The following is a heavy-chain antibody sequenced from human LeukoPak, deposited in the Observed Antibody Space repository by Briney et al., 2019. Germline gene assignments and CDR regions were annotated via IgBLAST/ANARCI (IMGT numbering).Heavy chain of an antibody. CDR3: ARDPYSGNYGNDYYYYMDV. D-gene: IGHD1-26*01. Sequence: GGSLRLSCAASGFTFDDYAMHWVRQAPGKGLEWVSGISWNSGSIGYADSVKGRFTISRDNAKNSLYLQMDSLGPDDTAVYYCARDPYSGNYGNDYYYYMDVWGKGTTVTVS. V-gene: IGHV3-9*01. CDR1: GFTFDDYA. J-gene: IGHJ6*03. CDR2: ISWNSGSI.